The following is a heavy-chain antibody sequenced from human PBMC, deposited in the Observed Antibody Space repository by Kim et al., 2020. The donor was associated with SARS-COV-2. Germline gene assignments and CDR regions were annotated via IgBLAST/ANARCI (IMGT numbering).Heavy chain of an antibody. Sequence: SETLSLTCTVSGGSISSSSYYWGWIRQPPGKGLEWIGSIYYSGSTYYNPSLKSRVTISVDTSKNQFSLKLSSVTAADTAVYYCARRQTRVRGVIRFEGLPGYYGMDVWGQGTTVTVSS. CDR2: IYYSGST. J-gene: IGHJ6*02. CDR3: ARRQTRVRGVIRFEGLPGYYGMDV. CDR1: GGSISSSSYY. D-gene: IGHD3-10*01. V-gene: IGHV4-39*01.